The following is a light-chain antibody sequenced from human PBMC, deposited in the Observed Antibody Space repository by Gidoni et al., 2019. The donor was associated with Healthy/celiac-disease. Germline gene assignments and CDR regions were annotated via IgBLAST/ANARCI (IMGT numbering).Light chain of an antibody. J-gene: IGKJ4*01. CDR1: NSVSRY. Sequence: EIVLTQSPATLSLSPGERATLSCRASNSVSRYLAWYQQKPGQAPRLLIYDASNRATGIPARFSGSGSGTDFTLTISSLEPEDFAVYYCQQRSNWPPVTFGGGTKVEIK. CDR3: QQRSNWPPVT. V-gene: IGKV3-11*01. CDR2: DAS.